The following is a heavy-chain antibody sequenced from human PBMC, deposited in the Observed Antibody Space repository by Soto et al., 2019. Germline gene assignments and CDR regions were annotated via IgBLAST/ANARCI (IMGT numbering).Heavy chain of an antibody. Sequence: GGSLRLSCAASGFTFSSYGMHWVRRAPGKGLEWVAVISYDGSNKYYADSVKGRFTISRDNSKNTLYLQMNSLRAEDTAVYYCAKDPSDSSSSDYWGQGTLVTVSS. CDR3: AKDPSDSSSSDY. CDR1: GFTFSSYG. D-gene: IGHD6-6*01. V-gene: IGHV3-30*18. J-gene: IGHJ4*02. CDR2: ISYDGSNK.